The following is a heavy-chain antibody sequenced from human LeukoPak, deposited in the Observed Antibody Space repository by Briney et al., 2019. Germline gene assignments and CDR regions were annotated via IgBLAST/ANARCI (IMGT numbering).Heavy chain of an antibody. D-gene: IGHD6-19*01. CDR2: LSSSGGST. Sequence: GGSLRLSCAASGFTFDDYGMSWVRQAPGKGLEWVSALSSSGGSTYYADSVKGRFTISRDNAKNSLYLQMNSLRAEDTAVYYCARDTSGWSLGYWGQGTLVTVSS. CDR3: ARDTSGWSLGY. J-gene: IGHJ4*02. V-gene: IGHV3-20*04. CDR1: GFTFDDYG.